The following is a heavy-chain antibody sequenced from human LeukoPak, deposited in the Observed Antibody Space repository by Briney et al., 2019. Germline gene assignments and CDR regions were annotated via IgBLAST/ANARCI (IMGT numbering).Heavy chain of an antibody. Sequence: PGGSLRLSCAASGFTFSSYGMHWVRQAPGKGLEWVAFIRYDGSNKYYADSVKGRFTISRDNSKNTLYLQMNSLRAEDTAVYYCARNPIRGSSSYYYYYYMDVWAKGPRSPSP. CDR3: ARNPIRGSSSYYYYYYMDV. D-gene: IGHD6-13*01. CDR1: GFTFSSYG. CDR2: IRYDGSNK. V-gene: IGHV3-30*02. J-gene: IGHJ6*03.